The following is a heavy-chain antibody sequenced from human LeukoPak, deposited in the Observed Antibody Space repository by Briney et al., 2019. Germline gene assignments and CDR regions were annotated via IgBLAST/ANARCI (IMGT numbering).Heavy chain of an antibody. V-gene: IGHV3-13*01. CDR3: ARGGWFGELLRPFDY. CDR1: GFTFSNYD. CDR2: IGTAGDT. J-gene: IGHJ4*02. D-gene: IGHD3-10*01. Sequence: GGSLRLSCAASGFTFSNYDMHWVRQATGKGLEWVSAIGTAGDTYYSGSVKGRFTISRENAKNSLYLQMNSLKAGDTAVYYCARGGWFGELLRPFDYWGQGSLSPSPQ.